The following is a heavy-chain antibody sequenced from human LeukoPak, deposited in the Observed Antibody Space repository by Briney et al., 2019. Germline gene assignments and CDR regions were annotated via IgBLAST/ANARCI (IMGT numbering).Heavy chain of an antibody. V-gene: IGHV3-48*01. CDR3: ARDRHKYDYDSGGYPPY. Sequence: GGSLRLSCAASGFTFSSYEMNWVRQAPGKGLEWVSYISSSSSTIYYADSVKGRFTISRDNAKNSLYLQMNTLRAEDTAVYYCARDRHKYDYDSGGYPPYWGQGTLVTVSS. CDR2: ISSSSSTI. J-gene: IGHJ4*02. CDR1: GFTFSSYE. D-gene: IGHD3-22*01.